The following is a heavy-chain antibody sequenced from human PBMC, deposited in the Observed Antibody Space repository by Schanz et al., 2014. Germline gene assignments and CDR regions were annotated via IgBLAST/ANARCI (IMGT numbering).Heavy chain of an antibody. J-gene: IGHJ3*02. D-gene: IGHD4-17*01. Sequence: QVQLVESGGGVVQPGRSLRLSCAASGFTFSAYGMHWVRQAPGKGLEWVAVIWLDGNNKFYADSVKGRFTISRDNSKNTLYLQMSSLRAEDTALYYCAKDPHRDYGGKPQTFDIWGQGTMVTVSS. V-gene: IGHV3-33*06. CDR1: GFTFSAYG. CDR2: IWLDGNNK. CDR3: AKDPHRDYGGKPQTFDI.